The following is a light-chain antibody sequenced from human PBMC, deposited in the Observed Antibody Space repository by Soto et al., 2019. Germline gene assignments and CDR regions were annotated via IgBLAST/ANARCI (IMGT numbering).Light chain of an antibody. J-gene: IGKJ1*01. CDR1: QGISSY. Sequence: DIQLTQSPSFLSASVGDRVTITCRASQGISSYLAWYQQKPGKAPKLLIYAASTLQSGVPSRFSGSGSGTEFTLTISSLQPEDFATYYCQQPGAFGQGTKVEIK. CDR2: AAS. CDR3: QQPGA. V-gene: IGKV1-9*01.